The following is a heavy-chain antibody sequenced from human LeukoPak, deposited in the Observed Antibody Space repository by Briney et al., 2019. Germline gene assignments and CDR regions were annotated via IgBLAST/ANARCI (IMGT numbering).Heavy chain of an antibody. J-gene: IGHJ4*02. CDR1: GYSFTSYW. CDR3: ARHNAEYYYDSSGYLDY. V-gene: IGHV5-51*01. Sequence: GESLKISCKGSGYSFTSYWIGWVRQMPGKGLEWMGIIYPGDSDTRYSPSFQGQVTISADKSISTAYLQWSSLKASDTAMYYCARHNAEYYYDSSGYLDYWGQGTLVTVSS. CDR2: IYPGDSDT. D-gene: IGHD3-22*01.